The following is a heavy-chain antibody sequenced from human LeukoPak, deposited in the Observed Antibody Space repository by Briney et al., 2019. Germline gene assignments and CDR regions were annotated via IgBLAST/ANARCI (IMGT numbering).Heavy chain of an antibody. CDR1: GGSISSSSYY. J-gene: IGHJ4*02. CDR3: ARDREYYDILTGYHNFDY. D-gene: IGHD3-9*01. CDR2: IYYSGST. V-gene: IGHV4-39*07. Sequence: PSETLSLTCTVSGGSISSSSYYWGWIRQPPGKGLEWIGSIYYSGSTYYNPSLKSRVTISVDTSKNQFSLKLSSVTAADTAVYYCARDREYYDILTGYHNFDYWGQGTLVTVSS.